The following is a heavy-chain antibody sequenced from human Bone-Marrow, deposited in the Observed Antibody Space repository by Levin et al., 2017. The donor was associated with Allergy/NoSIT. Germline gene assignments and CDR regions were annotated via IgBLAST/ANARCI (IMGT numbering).Heavy chain of an antibody. CDR3: ARWGVTGANYYFDY. CDR2: IWYDGSNK. Sequence: PGGSLRLSCAASGFTFSSYGMHWVRQAPGKGLEWVAVIWYDGSNKYYADSVKGRFTISRDNSKNTLYLQMNSLRAEDTAVYYCARWGVTGANYYFDYWGQGTLVTVSS. J-gene: IGHJ4*02. CDR1: GFTFSSYG. D-gene: IGHD7-27*01. V-gene: IGHV3-33*01.